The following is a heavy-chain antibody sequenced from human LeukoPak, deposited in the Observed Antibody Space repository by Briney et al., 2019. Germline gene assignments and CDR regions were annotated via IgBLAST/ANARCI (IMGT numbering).Heavy chain of an antibody. Sequence: GGSLRLSCAASGFTFSSYEMNWVRQAPGKGLEWVANIKQDGSEKYYVDSVKGRFTISRDNAKNSLYLQMNSLRAEDTAVYYCAREGDDIVGYDWGYYYYYMDVWGKGTTVTVSS. V-gene: IGHV3-7*01. CDR1: GFTFSSYE. D-gene: IGHD5-12*01. J-gene: IGHJ6*03. CDR3: AREGDDIVGYDWGYYYYYMDV. CDR2: IKQDGSEK.